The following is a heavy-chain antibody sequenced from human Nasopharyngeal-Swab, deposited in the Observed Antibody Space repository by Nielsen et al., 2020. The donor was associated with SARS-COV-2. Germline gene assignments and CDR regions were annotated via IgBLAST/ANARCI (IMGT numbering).Heavy chain of an antibody. CDR1: GGSISSSSYY. J-gene: IGHJ4*02. Sequence: SETLSLTCTVSGGSISSSSYYCGSIRQPPGKGLEWIGSIHYSGTTYYNPSLKSRVTISVDTSKNQFPLKLSSVTAADTAVYYCERDESWAAGNYFDYWGQGTLVTVSS. V-gene: IGHV4-39*06. D-gene: IGHD6-13*01. CDR2: IHYSGTT. CDR3: ERDESWAAGNYFDY.